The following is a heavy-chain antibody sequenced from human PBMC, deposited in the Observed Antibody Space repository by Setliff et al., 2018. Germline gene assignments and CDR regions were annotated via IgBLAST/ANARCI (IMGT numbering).Heavy chain of an antibody. CDR1: DYTFTDYA. V-gene: IGHV3-30-3*01. CDR2: SRYAENYQ. Sequence: SCKASDYTFTDYAIHWVRQAPGKGLEWVAVSRYAENYQYYADSVKGRFTISRDNSENTLYLQMNSLRADDTAVYYCARASLGKFGSAVEYFHHWGQGTLVTVSS. CDR3: ARASLGKFGSAVEYFHH. J-gene: IGHJ1*01. D-gene: IGHD2-15*01.